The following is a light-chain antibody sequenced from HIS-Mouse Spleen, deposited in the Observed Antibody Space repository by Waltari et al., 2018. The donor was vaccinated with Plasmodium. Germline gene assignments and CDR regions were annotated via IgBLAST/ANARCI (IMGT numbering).Light chain of an antibody. CDR3: QAWDSSTAWV. J-gene: IGLJ2*01. CDR2: QDS. Sequence: SYELTQPPSVSVSPGPTASITRSGDNLGDTYACGYPQKPGQSPLLVIYQDSKRPSGIPERFSGSNAGNTATLTISGTQAMDEADYYCQAWDSSTAWVFGGGTKLTVL. CDR1: NLGDTY. V-gene: IGLV3-1*01.